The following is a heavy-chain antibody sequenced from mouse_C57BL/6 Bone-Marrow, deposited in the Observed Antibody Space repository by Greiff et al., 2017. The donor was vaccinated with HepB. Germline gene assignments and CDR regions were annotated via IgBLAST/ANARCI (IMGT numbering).Heavy chain of an antibody. Sequence: QVQLQQPGAELVKPGASVKLSCKASGYTFTSYWMHWVKQRPGHGLEWIGMIHPNSGSTNYNEKFKSKATLTVDKSSSTAYMQLSSLTSEASAVYYCASSHDYGSSCYWYCDVWGTGTTVTVSS. J-gene: IGHJ1*03. CDR1: GYTFTSYW. CDR2: IHPNSGST. D-gene: IGHD1-1*01. V-gene: IGHV1-64*01. CDR3: ASSHDYGSSCYWYCDV.